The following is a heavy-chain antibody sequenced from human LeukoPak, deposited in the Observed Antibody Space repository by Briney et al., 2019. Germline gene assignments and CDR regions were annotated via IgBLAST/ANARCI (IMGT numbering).Heavy chain of an antibody. CDR1: GGSISSSSYY. CDR2: IYYSGST. V-gene: IGHV4-39*01. CDR3: ARVPTVTFFDY. D-gene: IGHD4-17*01. J-gene: IGHJ4*02. Sequence: SQTLSLTCTVPGGSISSSSYYWGWIRQPPGKGLEWIGSIYYSGSTYYNPSLRSRVTISVDTSKNQFPLKLSSVTAADTAVYYCARVPTVTFFDYWGQGTLVTVSS.